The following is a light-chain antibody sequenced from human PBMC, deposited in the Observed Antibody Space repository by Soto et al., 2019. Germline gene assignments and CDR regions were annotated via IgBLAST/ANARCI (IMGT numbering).Light chain of an antibody. J-gene: IGKJ2*01. Sequence: AIQLTQSPSSLSASVGDRVTITCRASQGISSALTWYQQKAGKAPKLLIYDASSLESGVPSRFSGSGSGTDFTLTISSLQHEDFATYYCQHFNSFPYTFGQGTKVDIK. CDR2: DAS. V-gene: IGKV1-13*02. CDR3: QHFNSFPYT. CDR1: QGISSA.